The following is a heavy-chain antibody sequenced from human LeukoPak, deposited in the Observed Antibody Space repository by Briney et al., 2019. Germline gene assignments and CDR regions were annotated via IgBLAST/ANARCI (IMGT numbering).Heavy chain of an antibody. CDR1: GFTFSSYS. J-gene: IGHJ6*04. Sequence: SGGSLRLSCAASGFTFSSYSMNWVRQAPGKGLEWVSSISSSSSYIYYADSVKGRFTISRDNAKNSLYLQMNSLRAEDTAVYYCASNYYCYYGMDVWGKGTTVTVSS. CDR2: ISSSSSYI. V-gene: IGHV3-21*01. CDR3: ASNYYCYYGMDV.